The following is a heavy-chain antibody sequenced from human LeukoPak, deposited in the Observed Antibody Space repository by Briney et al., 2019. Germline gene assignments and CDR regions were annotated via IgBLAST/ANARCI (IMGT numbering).Heavy chain of an antibody. J-gene: IGHJ4*02. Sequence: GGSLRLSCAASGFTFSSYAMSWFRQAPGKGLEWVSAISGSGGSTYYAGSVKGRFTISRDNSKNTLYLQMNSLRAEDTAVYYCAKAYSSGYYSRSDYWGQGTLVTVSS. V-gene: IGHV3-23*01. D-gene: IGHD3-22*01. CDR3: AKAYSSGYYSRSDY. CDR1: GFTFSSYA. CDR2: ISGSGGST.